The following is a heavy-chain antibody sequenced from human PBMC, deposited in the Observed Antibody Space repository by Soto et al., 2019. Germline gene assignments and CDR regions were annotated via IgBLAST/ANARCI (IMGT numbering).Heavy chain of an antibody. J-gene: IGHJ3*02. V-gene: IGHV4-34*01. CDR2: INHSGST. Sequence: SETLSLTCTVSGGSISSYYWSWIRQPPGKGLEWIGEINHSGSTNYNPSLKSRVTISVDTSKNQFSLKLSSVTAADTAVYYCARGVGYCSGGSCRGAFDIWGQGTMVTVSS. D-gene: IGHD2-15*01. CDR1: GGSISSYY. CDR3: ARGVGYCSGGSCRGAFDI.